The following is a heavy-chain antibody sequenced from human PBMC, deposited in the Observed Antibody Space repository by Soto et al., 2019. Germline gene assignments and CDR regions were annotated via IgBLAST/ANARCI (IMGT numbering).Heavy chain of an antibody. CDR3: ARALSWYPGWFDP. D-gene: IGHD6-13*01. J-gene: IGHJ5*02. CDR1: GFTFSDYY. CDR2: ISSSGSTI. V-gene: IGHV3-11*01. Sequence: GGSLRLSCAASGFTFSDYYMSWIRRAPGKGLEWVSYISSSGSTIYYADSVKGRFTISRDNAKNSLYLQMNSLRAKDTAVYYCARALSWYPGWFDPWGQGTLVTVSS.